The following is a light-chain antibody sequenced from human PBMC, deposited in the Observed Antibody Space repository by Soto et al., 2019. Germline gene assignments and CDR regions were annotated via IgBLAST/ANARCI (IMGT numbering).Light chain of an antibody. CDR1: QSVSSN. J-gene: IGKJ1*01. Sequence: EIVMTQSPATLSVSPGERATLSCRASQSVSSNLAWYQQKPGQAPRLLIYGASIRATGVPARFSGGGSGTELTLTISSLQYEDFAVYYCQQFNTWPRDTVGQGTKVDIK. CDR2: GAS. V-gene: IGKV3-15*01. CDR3: QQFNTWPRDT.